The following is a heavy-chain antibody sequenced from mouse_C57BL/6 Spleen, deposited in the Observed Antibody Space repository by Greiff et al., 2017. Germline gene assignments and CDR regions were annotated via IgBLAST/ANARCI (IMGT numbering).Heavy chain of an antibody. D-gene: IGHD3-3*01. CDR3: TRLGGTDFDY. V-gene: IGHV1-15*01. CDR1: GYTFTDYE. J-gene: IGHJ2*01. Sequence: VQLQQSGAELVRPGASVTLSCKASGYTFTDYEMHWVKQTPVHGLEWIGAIDPETGGTAYNQKFKGKAILTADKSSSTAYMELRSLTSDDSAVYYCTRLGGTDFDYWGQGTTLTVSS. CDR2: IDPETGGT.